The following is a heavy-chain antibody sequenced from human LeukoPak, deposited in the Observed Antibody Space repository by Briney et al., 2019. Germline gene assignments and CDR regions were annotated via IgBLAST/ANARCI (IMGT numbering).Heavy chain of an antibody. D-gene: IGHD6-13*01. CDR3: ARDLGHRIAAAGPNLDY. V-gene: IGHV1-18*01. CDR2: ISAYNGNT. J-gene: IGHJ4*02. Sequence: ASVEVSCKASGYTLTNYGISWVRQAPGQGLEWMGWISAYNGNTNYEQKFQGRVTMTTDTPTSTAYVELRSLRSDDTAVYYCARDLGHRIAAAGPNLDYWGQGTLVTVSS. CDR1: GYTLTNYG.